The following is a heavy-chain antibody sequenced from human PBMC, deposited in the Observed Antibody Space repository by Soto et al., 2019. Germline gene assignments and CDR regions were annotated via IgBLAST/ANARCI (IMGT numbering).Heavy chain of an antibody. D-gene: IGHD1-26*01. Sequence: EVQLVESGGGLVQPGGSLRLSCAASGFTFSDHYMDWVRQAPGKGLEWVGRSRNKANSYTTEYAASVRGRFTVSRDASENSLYLQMNSLRTEDTAIYYCVRVKLGATVGENWGLGTLVTVSS. CDR2: SRNKANSYTT. J-gene: IGHJ4*02. V-gene: IGHV3-72*01. CDR1: GFTFSDHY. CDR3: VRVKLGATVGEN.